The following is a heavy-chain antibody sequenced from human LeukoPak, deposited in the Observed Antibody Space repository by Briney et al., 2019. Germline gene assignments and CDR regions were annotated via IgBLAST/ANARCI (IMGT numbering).Heavy chain of an antibody. CDR3: ARAKGYSYGDQYYYYYYMDV. CDR1: GGSISSYY. J-gene: IGHJ6*03. V-gene: IGHV4-59*01. CDR2: IYYSGST. Sequence: SETLSLTCTVSGGSISSYYWSWIRQPPGKGLEWIGYIYYSGSTNYNPSLKSRVTISVDTSKNQFSLKLSSVTAADTAVYYCARAKGYSYGDQYYYYYYMDVWGKGTTVTVSS. D-gene: IGHD5-18*01.